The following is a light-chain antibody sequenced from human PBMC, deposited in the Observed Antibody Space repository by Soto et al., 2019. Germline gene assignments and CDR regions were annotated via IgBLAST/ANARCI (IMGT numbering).Light chain of an antibody. CDR2: GAS. J-gene: IGKJ5*01. CDR3: QQYGSSPSIT. Sequence: EILFTKSPATLSLSPGERATLSCRASQRISGYLAWYQQIPGQAPRLLIYGASTRATGIPARFSGSGSGTNFTLTISRLEPEDFAVYYCQQYGSSPSITFGQGTRLEI. CDR1: QRISGY. V-gene: IGKV3-20*01.